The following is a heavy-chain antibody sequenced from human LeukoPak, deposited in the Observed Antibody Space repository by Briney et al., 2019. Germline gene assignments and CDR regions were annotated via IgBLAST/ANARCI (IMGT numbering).Heavy chain of an antibody. J-gene: IGHJ4*02. V-gene: IGHV4-61*01. CDR3: ARGGGVAGTPYNPYDY. Sequence: SETLSLTCTVSGGSISSNNYYWSWIRQPPGKGLEWIGYIYYSGSTNYNPSLKSRVTISVDTSKNQFSLKLSSVTAADTAVYYCARGGGVAGTPYNPYDYWGQGTLVTVSS. CDR2: IYYSGST. D-gene: IGHD6-19*01. CDR1: GGSISSNNYY.